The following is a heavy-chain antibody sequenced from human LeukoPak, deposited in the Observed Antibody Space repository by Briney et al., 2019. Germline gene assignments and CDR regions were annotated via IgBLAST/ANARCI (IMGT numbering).Heavy chain of an antibody. CDR3: AAGTVAAPPGYYYYYYGMDG. V-gene: IGHV1-58*02. CDR2: IVVGSGNT. CDR1: GFTFTSSA. J-gene: IGHJ6*02. Sequence: SVKVSCKASGFTFTSSAMQWVRQARGQGLEWIGWIVVGSGNTNYAQKFQERVTITRDMSTSTAYMELSSLSSEDTAVYYCAAGTVAAPPGYYYYYYGMDGWGQGTTVTVS. D-gene: IGHD6-6*01.